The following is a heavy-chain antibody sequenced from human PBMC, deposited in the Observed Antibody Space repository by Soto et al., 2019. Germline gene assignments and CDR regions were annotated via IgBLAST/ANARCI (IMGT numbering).Heavy chain of an antibody. CDR2: ISWDSGDI. V-gene: IGHV3-9*01. Sequence: EAQLVESGGGSVQPGRSLRLSCEASGFSFDDYGMHWVRQGPGKGLEWVSGISWDSGDIYYVDSVKGRFTISRDNAKKSLYLQMNSLRTEDTALYYCARDNDLDRDGPFDYWGQGILVTVSS. CDR3: ARDNDLDRDGPFDY. D-gene: IGHD2-2*03. CDR1: GFSFDDYG. J-gene: IGHJ4*02.